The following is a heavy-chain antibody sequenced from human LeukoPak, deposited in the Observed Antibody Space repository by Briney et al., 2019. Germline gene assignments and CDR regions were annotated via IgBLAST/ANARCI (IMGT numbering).Heavy chain of an antibody. Sequence: GGSLRLSCAASGFTFSSYWMSWVRQAPGKGLEWVANIKQDGSERYYVDSVKGRFTISRDNSKNTLYLQMNSLRAEDTAVYYCARDRVGATDYFDYWGQGTLVTVSS. D-gene: IGHD1-26*01. CDR1: GFTFSSYW. CDR3: ARDRVGATDYFDY. V-gene: IGHV3-7*01. J-gene: IGHJ4*02. CDR2: IKQDGSER.